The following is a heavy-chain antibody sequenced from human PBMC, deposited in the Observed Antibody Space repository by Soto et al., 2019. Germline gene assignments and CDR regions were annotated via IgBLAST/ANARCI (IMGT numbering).Heavy chain of an antibody. Sequence: QVQLVQSGAEVKKPGSSVKVSCKASGGTFSSYAISWVRQAPGQGLEWMGGIIPIFGTADYAQRFQGRVTITADESTSTSYMLPTGLTSMDTAACDCAAPRSSSASCGRMAVCGQGTAVPVCS. CDR1: GGTFSSYA. V-gene: IGHV1-69*12. J-gene: IGHJ6*02. CDR2: IIPIFGTA. CDR3: AAPRSSSASCGRMAV. D-gene: IGHD6-6*01.